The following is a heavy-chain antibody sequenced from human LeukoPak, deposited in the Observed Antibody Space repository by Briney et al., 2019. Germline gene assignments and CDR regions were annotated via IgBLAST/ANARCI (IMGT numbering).Heavy chain of an antibody. CDR1: GYTFTSYY. CDR3: AREESIGSYQFLHDY. V-gene: IGHV1-46*01. CDR2: INPSGGST. J-gene: IGHJ4*02. D-gene: IGHD1-26*01. Sequence: ASVKVSCKASGYTFTSYYMHWVRQAPGQGLEWMGIINPSGGSTSYAQKFQGRVTMTRDTSTSTVYMELSSLRSEDTAVYYCAREESIGSYQFLHDYWGQGTLVTVSS.